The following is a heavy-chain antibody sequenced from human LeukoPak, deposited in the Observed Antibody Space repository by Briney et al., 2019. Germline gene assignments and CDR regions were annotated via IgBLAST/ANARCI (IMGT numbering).Heavy chain of an antibody. V-gene: IGHV4-59*01. CDR3: ARDGDWKGYWYFDL. CDR2: IYYSGST. CDR1: GGPISSYY. D-gene: IGHD2-21*01. Sequence: PSETLSLTCPVSGGPISSYYWSWIRQPPGKGLEWIGYIYYSGSTNYNPSLKSRVTISVDTSKNQFSLRLSSVTASDTAVYYCARDGDWKGYWYFDLWGRGTLVTVSS. J-gene: IGHJ2*01.